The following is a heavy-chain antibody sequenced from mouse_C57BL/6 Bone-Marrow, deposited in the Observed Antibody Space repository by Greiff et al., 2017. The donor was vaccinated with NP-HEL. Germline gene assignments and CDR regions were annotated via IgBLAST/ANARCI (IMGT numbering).Heavy chain of an antibody. CDR3: ARNPPLFLTTWFAY. V-gene: IGHV1-64*01. CDR1: GYTFTSYW. D-gene: IGHD1-1*02. J-gene: IGHJ3*01. CDR2: IHPNSGST. Sequence: QVQLQQPGAELVKPGASVKLSCKASGYTFTSYWMHWVKQRPGQGLEWIGMIHPNSGSTNYNEKFKSKATLTVDKSSSTAYMQLSSLTSEDSAVYYCARNPPLFLTTWFAYWGQGTLVTVSA.